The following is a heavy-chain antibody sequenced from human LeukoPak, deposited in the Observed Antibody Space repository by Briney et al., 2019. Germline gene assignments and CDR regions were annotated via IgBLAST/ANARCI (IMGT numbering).Heavy chain of an antibody. V-gene: IGHV3-48*02. D-gene: IGHD3-16*01. Sequence: GGSLRLSCAASGFTFSSYSMNWVRQAPGKGLEWVSYISSSSSTIYYADSAKGRFTISRDNAKNSLYLQMNSLRDEDTAVYYCARVRQFRGGYFDYWGQGTLVTVSS. CDR1: GFTFSSYS. CDR3: ARVRQFRGGYFDY. CDR2: ISSSSSTI. J-gene: IGHJ4*02.